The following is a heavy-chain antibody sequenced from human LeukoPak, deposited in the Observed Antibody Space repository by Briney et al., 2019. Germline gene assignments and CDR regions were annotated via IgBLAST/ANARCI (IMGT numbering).Heavy chain of an antibody. D-gene: IGHD3-10*01. CDR1: GYTFTAYS. CDR2: INPTRGGT. J-gene: IGHJ3*02. V-gene: IGHV1-2*02. Sequence: ASVKVSCKASGYTFTAYSMHWVRQAPGQGLEWMGWINPTRGGTNYAQKFRGRVTMTRDTSITTAYMELSRLRSDDTAVYYCARDLDYYGSGSFFNIWGQGTMVTVSS. CDR3: ARDLDYYGSGSFFNI.